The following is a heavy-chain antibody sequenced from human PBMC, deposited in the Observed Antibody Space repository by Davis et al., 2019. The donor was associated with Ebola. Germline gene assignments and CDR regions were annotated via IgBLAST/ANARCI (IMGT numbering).Heavy chain of an antibody. V-gene: IGHV3-53*01. D-gene: IGHD2-2*01. CDR1: GFTVSSHY. Sequence: PGGSLRLSCAGSGFTVSSHYMSWVRQAPGKGLEWLSVICSGDDTYYADSVKGRFTISRDNSKNTLYLQMNNLRAEDTAVYYCARDRDCSSTSCPRGNWFDPWGQGTLVTVSS. J-gene: IGHJ5*02. CDR3: ARDRDCSSTSCPRGNWFDP. CDR2: ICSGDDT.